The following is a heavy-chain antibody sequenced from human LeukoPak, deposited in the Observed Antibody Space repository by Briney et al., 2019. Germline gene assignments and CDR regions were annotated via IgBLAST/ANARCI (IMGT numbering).Heavy chain of an antibody. D-gene: IGHD4-11*01. CDR3: AKDQATVTTFPFDY. CDR1: GFTFSDYY. CDR2: ISTSGATI. V-gene: IGHV3-11*01. J-gene: IGHJ4*02. Sequence: GGSLRLSCAASGFTFSDYYMSWIRQAPGKGLEWVSYISTSGATIYYADSVKGRFTISRDNAKNSLYLQMNSLRAEDTAVYYCAKDQATVTTFPFDYWGQGTLVTVSS.